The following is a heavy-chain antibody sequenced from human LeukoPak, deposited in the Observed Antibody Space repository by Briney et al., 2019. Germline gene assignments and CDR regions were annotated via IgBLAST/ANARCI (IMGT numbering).Heavy chain of an antibody. CDR1: GYTFTGYY. J-gene: IGHJ3*02. CDR3: AREKLELRAFDI. Sequence: GASVKVSCKASGYTFTGYYMHWVRQAPGQGLEWMGWINPKSGGTNYAQKFQGRVTMTRDTSISTAYMELSRLRSDDTAVYYCAREKLELRAFDIWGQGTMVTVSS. CDR2: INPKSGGT. D-gene: IGHD1-7*01. V-gene: IGHV1-2*02.